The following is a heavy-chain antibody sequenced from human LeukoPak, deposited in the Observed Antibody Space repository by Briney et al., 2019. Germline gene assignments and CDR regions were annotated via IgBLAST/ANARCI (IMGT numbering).Heavy chain of an antibody. Sequence: SVKVSCKASGGTFSSYAISWVRQAPGQGLEWMGGIIPIFGTANYAQKFQGRVTITTDESTSTAYMELSSLRSEDTAVYYCARYLTAGGPRLNYYMDVWGKGTTVIVSS. V-gene: IGHV1-69*05. D-gene: IGHD2-2*01. J-gene: IGHJ6*03. CDR2: IIPIFGTA. CDR1: GGTFSSYA. CDR3: ARYLTAGGPRLNYYMDV.